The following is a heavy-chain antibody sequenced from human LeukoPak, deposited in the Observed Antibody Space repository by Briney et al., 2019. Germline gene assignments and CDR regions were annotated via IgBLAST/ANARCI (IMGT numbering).Heavy chain of an antibody. Sequence: GESLKISCKGSGYSFTSYWIGLVRQMPGKGLEWMGIIYPGDSDTIYSPSFHGQVPISADTSTSTAYLQWSSLKASDTAMYYCARRDIAAAGTGVGMDVWGQGTTVTVSS. CDR3: ARRDIAAAGTGVGMDV. CDR2: IYPGDSDT. D-gene: IGHD6-13*01. J-gene: IGHJ6*02. CDR1: GYSFTSYW. V-gene: IGHV5-51*01.